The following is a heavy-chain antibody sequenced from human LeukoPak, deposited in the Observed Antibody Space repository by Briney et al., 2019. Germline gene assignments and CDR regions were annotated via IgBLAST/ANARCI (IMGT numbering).Heavy chain of an antibody. CDR2: IRYDGSNK. Sequence: GGSLRLSCAASGFTFSSYGMHWVRQAPGKGLEWVAFIRYDGSNKYYADSVKGRFTISRDNSKNTLYLQMNSLRAEDTAVYYCARGHRVDYVWGSYRATYYFDYWGQGTLVTVSS. V-gene: IGHV3-30*02. CDR3: ARGHRVDYVWGSYRATYYFDY. D-gene: IGHD3-16*02. CDR1: GFTFSSYG. J-gene: IGHJ4*02.